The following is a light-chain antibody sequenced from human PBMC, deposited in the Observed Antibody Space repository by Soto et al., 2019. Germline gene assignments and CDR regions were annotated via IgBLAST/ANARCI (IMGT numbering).Light chain of an antibody. Sequence: EIVMTQSPDTLSVSPGERVTLSCRASQSVSNNLAWYQKKPVQAPRLLLYVPSTRATGVTDRFSGSGSGTEFPLTISSLQSEDFAIYYCQQYHSWYPLTVGGGTKVEIK. CDR3: QQYHSWYPLT. V-gene: IGKV3-15*01. CDR1: QSVSNN. CDR2: VPS. J-gene: IGKJ4*01.